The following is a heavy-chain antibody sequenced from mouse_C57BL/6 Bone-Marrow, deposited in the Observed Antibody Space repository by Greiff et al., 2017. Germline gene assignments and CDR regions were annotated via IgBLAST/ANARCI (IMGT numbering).Heavy chain of an antibody. D-gene: IGHD4-1*01. CDR3: TGKELGRDFDY. J-gene: IGHJ2*01. Sequence: EVKLMESGGGLVQPGGSMKLSCVASGFTFSNYWMNWVRQSPEKGLEWVAQIRLKSDNYATHYAESVKGRFTISSDDSKSSVYLQMNNLRAEDTGIYYCTGKELGRDFDYWGQGTTLTVSS. CDR2: IRLKSDNYAT. CDR1: GFTFSNYW. V-gene: IGHV6-3*01.